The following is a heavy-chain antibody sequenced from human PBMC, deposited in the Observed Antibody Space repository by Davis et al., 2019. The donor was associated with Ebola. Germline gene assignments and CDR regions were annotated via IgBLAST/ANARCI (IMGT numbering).Heavy chain of an antibody. V-gene: IGHV4-34*01. CDR1: GGSFSGYY. CDR3: ARGSDYYDSSGPDWDFDL. D-gene: IGHD3-22*01. CDR2: INHSGST. Sequence: PSETLSLTCAVYGGSFSGYYWSWIRQPPGKGLRWIGEINHSGSTNYNPSLKSRVTISVDTSKNQFSLKLSSVTAADTAVYYCARGSDYYDSSGPDWDFDLWGRGTLVTVSS. J-gene: IGHJ2*01.